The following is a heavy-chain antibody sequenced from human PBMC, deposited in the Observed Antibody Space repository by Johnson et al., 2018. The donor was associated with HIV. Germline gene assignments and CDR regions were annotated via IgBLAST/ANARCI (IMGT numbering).Heavy chain of an antibody. CDR3: ARVPIADDAFDI. J-gene: IGHJ3*02. D-gene: IGHD3-16*02. V-gene: IGHV3-30*04. CDR2: IWYDGSNK. Sequence: QVQLVESGGGVVQPGRSLRLSCAASRFTFSSYAMHWVRQAPGKGLEWVAVIWYDGSNKYYADSVKGRFTISRDNSKNTLYLQMNSLRAEDTAVYFCARVPIADDAFDIWGQGTMVTVSS. CDR1: RFTFSSYA.